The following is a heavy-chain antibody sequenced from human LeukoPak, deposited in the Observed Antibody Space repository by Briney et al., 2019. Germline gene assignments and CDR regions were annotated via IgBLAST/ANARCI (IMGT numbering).Heavy chain of an antibody. CDR3: ARLVGLSPTASY. V-gene: IGHV1-2*02. CDR2: INPNSGRT. J-gene: IGHJ1*01. CDR1: GVTFIGYY. Sequence: ASVKVSCTASGVTFIGYYLHSVRQAPGQGLERVGWINPNSGRTNYAQKFQDRVTMTREMSIHTAYMELSRLTSGDTAVYYCARLVGLSPTASYWGQGTLVIVSS. D-gene: IGHD5/OR15-5a*01.